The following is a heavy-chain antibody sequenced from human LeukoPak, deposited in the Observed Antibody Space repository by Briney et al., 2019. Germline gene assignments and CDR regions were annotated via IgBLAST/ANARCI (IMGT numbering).Heavy chain of an antibody. CDR1: GVSFSGYY. D-gene: IGHD3-10*01. CDR2: INHSGST. Sequence: SETLSLTCAVYGVSFSGYYWSWIRQPPGKGLEWIGEINHSGSTNYNPSLKSRVTISVDTSKNQFSLKLSSVTAADTAVYYCARENYGSGTGDWGQGTLVTVSS. CDR3: ARENYGSGTGD. J-gene: IGHJ4*02. V-gene: IGHV4-34*01.